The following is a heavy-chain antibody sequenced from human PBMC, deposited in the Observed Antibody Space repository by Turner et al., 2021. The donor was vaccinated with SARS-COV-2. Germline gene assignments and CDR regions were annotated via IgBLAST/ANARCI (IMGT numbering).Heavy chain of an antibody. D-gene: IGHD2-2*01. CDR3: ARDHRPVVVPAAKRAGSYYYGMDV. J-gene: IGHJ6*02. CDR1: GFTFSSYG. V-gene: IGHV3-21*01. CDR2: ISSSSSYI. Sequence: EVQLVESGGGLVKPGGALRLSCAACGFTFSSYGRDWVRPAPGKGLGLGASISSSSSYIYYADSLKGRFTISRDNAKNSLYLQMNSLRAEDTAVYYCARDHRPVVVPAAKRAGSYYYGMDVWGQGTTVTVSS.